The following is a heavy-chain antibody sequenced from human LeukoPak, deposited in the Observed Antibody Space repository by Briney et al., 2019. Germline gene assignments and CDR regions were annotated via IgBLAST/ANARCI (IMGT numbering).Heavy chain of an antibody. V-gene: IGHV1-2*02. CDR2: INPNSGGT. CDR1: GYTFTGYY. Sequence: ASVKVSCKAFGYTFTGYYMHWVRQAPGQGLEWMGWINPNSGGTNYAQKFQGRVTMTRDTSISTAYMELSRLRSDDTAVYYCARVVHYYYYMDVWGKGTTVTVSS. J-gene: IGHJ6*03. CDR3: ARVVHYYYYMDV.